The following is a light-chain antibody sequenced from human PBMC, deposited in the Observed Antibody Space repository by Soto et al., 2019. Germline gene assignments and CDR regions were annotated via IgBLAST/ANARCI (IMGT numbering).Light chain of an antibody. CDR2: GVT. Sequence: QSVLTQPASVSGSPGQSITISCTGSNSDFGAYNSVSCYQQHPGKAPKLLIFGVTNRPSGVSDRFSGSKSGNTASLTISALPAEDEADSYCTSYTSVTIVVFGGGTKLTVL. CDR1: NSDFGAYNS. J-gene: IGLJ2*01. CDR3: TSYTSVTIVV. V-gene: IGLV2-14*01.